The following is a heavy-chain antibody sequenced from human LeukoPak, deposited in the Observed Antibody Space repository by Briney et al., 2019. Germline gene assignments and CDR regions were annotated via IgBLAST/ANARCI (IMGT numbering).Heavy chain of an antibody. D-gene: IGHD3-10*01. J-gene: IGHJ5*02. CDR2: ISAYNGNT. V-gene: IGHV1-18*04. Sequence: GASVKVSCEASGYTFTSYGISWVRQAPGQGLEWMGWISAYNGNTNYAQKLQGRVTMTTDTSTSTAYMELRSLRSDDTAVYYCARDRRSGGLKGSNWFDPWGQGTLVTVSS. CDR1: GYTFTSYG. CDR3: ARDRRSGGLKGSNWFDP.